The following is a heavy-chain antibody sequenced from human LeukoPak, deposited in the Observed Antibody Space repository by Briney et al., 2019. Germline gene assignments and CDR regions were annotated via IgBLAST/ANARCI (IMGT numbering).Heavy chain of an antibody. CDR1: GFTFSSYG. Sequence: GGSLRLSCAASGFTFSSYGMHWVRQAPGKGLEWVAVIWYDGSNKYYADSVKGRFTISRDNSKNTLYLQMNSLRAEDMAVYYCARGGTYTSSSLNSWGQGTLVTVSS. J-gene: IGHJ4*02. V-gene: IGHV3-33*01. CDR3: ARGGTYTSSSLNS. D-gene: IGHD3-16*01. CDR2: IWYDGSNK.